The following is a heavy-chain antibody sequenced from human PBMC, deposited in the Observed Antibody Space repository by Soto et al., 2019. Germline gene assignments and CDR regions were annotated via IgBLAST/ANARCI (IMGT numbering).Heavy chain of an antibody. CDR3: VREGRGSFDF. CDR2: NGGRGNSA. J-gene: IGHJ3*01. CDR1: GFIFTNYA. V-gene: IGHV3-23*01. Sequence: GGSLRLSCAASGFIFTNYAMNWVRQAPGKGLEWVSVNGGRGNSAYYADSVQGRFTISRDNSKNTLSLQMSSLTADDTAIYYCVREGRGSFDFWGRGTMVTVSS. D-gene: IGHD5-12*01.